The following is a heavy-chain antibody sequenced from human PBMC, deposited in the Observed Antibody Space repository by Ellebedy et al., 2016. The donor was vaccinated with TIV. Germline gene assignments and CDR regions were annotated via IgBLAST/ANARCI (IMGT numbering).Heavy chain of an antibody. Sequence: LSLTCAASGFTFSNFGMHWVRQAPGKGLEWVAFIRYDGSNKYYADSVKGRFTISRDNSKSTLFLYMNNLRAEDTAVYYCAKFPSVTTPGVDFWGQGTLVTVSS. CDR1: GFTFSNFG. CDR3: AKFPSVTTPGVDF. CDR2: IRYDGSNK. J-gene: IGHJ4*02. D-gene: IGHD4-17*01. V-gene: IGHV3-30*02.